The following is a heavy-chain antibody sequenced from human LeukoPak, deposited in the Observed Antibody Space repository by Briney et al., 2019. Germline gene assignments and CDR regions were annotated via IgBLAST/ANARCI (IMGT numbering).Heavy chain of an antibody. Sequence: SVKVSCKASGGTFSSYAISWVRQAPGQGLEWMGRIIPIFGTANYAQKFQGRVTITTDESTSTAYMELGSLRSEDTAVYYCARDLFYCTNGVCRQTDPDAFDIWGQGTMVTVSS. CDR2: IIPIFGTA. D-gene: IGHD2-8*01. CDR1: GGTFSSYA. CDR3: ARDLFYCTNGVCRQTDPDAFDI. V-gene: IGHV1-69*05. J-gene: IGHJ3*02.